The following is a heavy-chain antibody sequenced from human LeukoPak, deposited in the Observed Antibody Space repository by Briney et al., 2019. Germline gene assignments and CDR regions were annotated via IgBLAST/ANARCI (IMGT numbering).Heavy chain of an antibody. CDR1: GFTFSSYW. CDR3: ARVVYDFWSAYDY. Sequence: GGSLRLSCAASGFTFSSYWMSWVRQAPGKGLEWVANIKQDGSEKYYVDSVKGRFTISRDNAKNSLYLQMNSLRAEDTALYYCARVVYDFWSAYDYWGQGTLVTVSS. CDR2: IKQDGSEK. D-gene: IGHD3-3*01. V-gene: IGHV3-7*03. J-gene: IGHJ4*02.